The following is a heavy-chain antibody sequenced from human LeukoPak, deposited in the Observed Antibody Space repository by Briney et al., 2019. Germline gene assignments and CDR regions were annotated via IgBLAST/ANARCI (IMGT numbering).Heavy chain of an antibody. CDR2: IKQDGSEK. Sequence: GGSLRLSCAASGFTFSDYYMSWVRQAPGKGLERVANIKQDGSEKYYVDSVKGRFTISRDNAKNSLYLQMNSLRAEDTAVYYCARVISGSYRDAFDIWGQGTMVTVSS. J-gene: IGHJ3*02. CDR3: ARVISGSYRDAFDI. CDR1: GFTFSDYY. D-gene: IGHD1-26*01. V-gene: IGHV3-7*01.